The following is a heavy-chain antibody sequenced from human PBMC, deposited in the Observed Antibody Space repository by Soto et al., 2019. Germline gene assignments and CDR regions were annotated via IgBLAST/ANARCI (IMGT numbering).Heavy chain of an antibody. J-gene: IGHJ3*02. CDR2: IKHSGST. Sequence: SETLSLTCSVYGGSFSDNFWAWIRQTPGMGLEWIGEIKHSGSTRYNPSLTSRVTISVDTSKNQISLKLMYLTAADTAVYYCARHGITGSYHDAFDIWGQGTMVT. CDR1: GGSFSDNF. CDR3: ARHGITGSYHDAFDI. D-gene: IGHD1-26*01. V-gene: IGHV4-34*01.